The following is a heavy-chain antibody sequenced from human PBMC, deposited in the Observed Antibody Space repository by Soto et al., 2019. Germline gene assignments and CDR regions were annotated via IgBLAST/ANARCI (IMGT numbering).Heavy chain of an antibody. CDR2: IYYSGST. V-gene: IGHV4-59*08. Sequence: ASXTLSLTCTVSGATISGFYWSWIRQPPVKGLEWIGSIYYSGSTTYNPSLKSRVIISVDTSKNQFSLKLTSVTAADTAVYFCARIYCSSIRCSSHFDYWGQGTLVTVSS. CDR1: GATISGFY. J-gene: IGHJ4*02. CDR3: ARIYCSSIRCSSHFDY. D-gene: IGHD2-2*01.